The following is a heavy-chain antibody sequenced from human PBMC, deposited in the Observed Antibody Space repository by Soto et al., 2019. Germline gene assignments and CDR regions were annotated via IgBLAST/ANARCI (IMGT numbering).Heavy chain of an antibody. CDR3: ARVKGYCSGTNCYPDY. V-gene: IGHV4-31*03. CDR2: IYYSGYT. J-gene: IGHJ4*02. D-gene: IGHD2-2*01. CDR1: GGSISSGGYY. Sequence: SETLSLTCTVSGGSISSGGYYWSWIRQHPGKGLEWIGYIYYSGYTYYNPSLKSRVTISSDTSKNQFYLKLSSVTAADTAMYYCARVKGYCSGTNCYPDYWGQGTLVIVSS.